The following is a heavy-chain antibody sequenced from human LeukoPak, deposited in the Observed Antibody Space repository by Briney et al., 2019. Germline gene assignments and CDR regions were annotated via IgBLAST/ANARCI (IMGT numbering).Heavy chain of an antibody. CDR3: ARDRFVIIHEGGFDY. CDR2: ISAYNGNT. J-gene: IGHJ4*02. CDR1: GYTFTSYG. D-gene: IGHD3-3*01. V-gene: IGHV1-18*01. Sequence: ASVKVSCKASGYTFTSYGISWVRQAPGQGLEWMGWISAYNGNTNYAQKLQGRVTMTTDTSTSTAYMELRSLRSDDTAVYYCARDRFVIIHEGGFDYWGQGTLVTVSS.